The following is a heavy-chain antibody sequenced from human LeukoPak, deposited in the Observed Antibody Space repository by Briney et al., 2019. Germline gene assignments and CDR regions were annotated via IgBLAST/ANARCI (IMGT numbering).Heavy chain of an antibody. CDR2: INPNSGGT. CDR3: ARGRGIAAAGKNY. Sequence: GASVKVSCKASGYTFTVYYMHWVRQAPGQGLEWMGWINPNSGGTNYAQKFQGRVTMTRDTSISTAYMELSRLRSDDTAVYYCARGRGIAAAGKNYWGQGTLVTVSS. V-gene: IGHV1-2*02. J-gene: IGHJ4*02. CDR1: GYTFTVYY. D-gene: IGHD6-13*01.